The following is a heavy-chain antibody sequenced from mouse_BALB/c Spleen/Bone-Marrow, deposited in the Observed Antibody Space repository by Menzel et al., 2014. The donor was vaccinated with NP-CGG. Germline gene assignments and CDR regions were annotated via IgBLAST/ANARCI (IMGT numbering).Heavy chain of an antibody. J-gene: IGHJ4*01. V-gene: IGHV14-3*02. D-gene: IGHD1-2*01. CDR2: IDPANGNT. CDR3: AEITTAAYYVMDY. CDR1: DFNIEDTY. Sequence: EVQLQQSGAELVKPGASVKLSCTASDFNIEDTYMHWVKQRPEQGLEWIGRIDPANGNTKYDPKFQGKATITADASSNTAYLQLRSLTSEDTAVYYCAEITTAAYYVMDYWGQGTSVTVSS.